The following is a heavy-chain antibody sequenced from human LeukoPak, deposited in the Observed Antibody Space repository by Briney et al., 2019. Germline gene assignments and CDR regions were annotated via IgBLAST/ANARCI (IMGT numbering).Heavy chain of an antibody. D-gene: IGHD2-15*01. CDR2: IYYSGST. J-gene: IGHJ2*01. V-gene: IGHV4-38-2*02. Sequence: SETLSLTCTVSGYPISSGYYWGWLRPPPGKGLELFGSIYYSGSTYYNPSLKSRVTISVDTSKNQFSLKLSSVTAADTAVYYCARLGYCSGGSCPMWDFDLWGRGTLVTVSS. CDR1: GYPISSGYY. CDR3: ARLGYCSGGSCPMWDFDL.